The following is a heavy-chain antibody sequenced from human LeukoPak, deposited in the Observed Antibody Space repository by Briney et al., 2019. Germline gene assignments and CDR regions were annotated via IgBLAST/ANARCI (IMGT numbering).Heavy chain of an antibody. V-gene: IGHV4-34*01. CDR2: ISYSGST. CDR3: ARNYNRFYYYMDV. Sequence: PSETLSLTCAVYGGSFSGYYWSWIRQPPGRGLEWIGSISYSGSTYYNPSLKSRVTISVDTSKNQFSLRLSSVTTADTAVYYCARNYNRFYYYMDVWGKGTTVTVSS. D-gene: IGHD5-24*01. J-gene: IGHJ6*03. CDR1: GGSFSGYY.